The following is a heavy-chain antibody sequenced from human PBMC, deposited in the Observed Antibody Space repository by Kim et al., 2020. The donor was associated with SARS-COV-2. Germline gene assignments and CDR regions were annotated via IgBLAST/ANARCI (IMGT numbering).Heavy chain of an antibody. D-gene: IGHD3-3*01. V-gene: IGHV4-61*01. Sequence: SETLSLTCTVSGGSVSSGSYYWSWIRQPPGKGLEWIGYIYYSGSTNYNPSLKSRVTISVDTSKNQFSLKLSSVTAADTAVYYCARDERRSVLRFLGTRGGMDVWGQGTTVTVSS. J-gene: IGHJ6*02. CDR1: GGSVSSGSYY. CDR3: ARDERRSVLRFLGTRGGMDV. CDR2: IYYSGST.